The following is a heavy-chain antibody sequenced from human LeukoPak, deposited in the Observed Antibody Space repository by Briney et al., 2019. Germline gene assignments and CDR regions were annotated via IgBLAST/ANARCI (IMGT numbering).Heavy chain of an antibody. V-gene: IGHV4-59*08. CDR1: GGSISSYY. Sequence: SETLSLTCTVSGGSISSYYWSWIRQPPGKGLEWIGYIYYSGSTNYNPSLKSRVTISVDTSKNQFSLKLSSVTAADTAVYYCARCIAAAGTPNWFDPWSQGTLVTVSS. CDR2: IYYSGST. CDR3: ARCIAAAGTPNWFDP. D-gene: IGHD6-13*01. J-gene: IGHJ5*02.